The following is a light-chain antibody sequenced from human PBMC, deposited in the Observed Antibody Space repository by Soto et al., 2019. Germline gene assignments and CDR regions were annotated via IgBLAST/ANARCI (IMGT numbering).Light chain of an antibody. V-gene: IGLV2-8*01. CDR2: EVN. J-gene: IGLJ1*01. CDR3: SSYAGSSNV. CDR1: SSDVGGYNY. Sequence: QSVLTQPPSASGSPGQSVAISCTGTSSDVGGYNYVSWYQQHPGKAPKLMIYEVNKRPSGVPDRFSASKSGNTASLTFSGLQAEDEADYHCSSYAGSSNVFGTGTKLTVL.